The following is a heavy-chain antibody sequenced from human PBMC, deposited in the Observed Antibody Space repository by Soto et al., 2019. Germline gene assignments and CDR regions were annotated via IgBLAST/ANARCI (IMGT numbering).Heavy chain of an antibody. D-gene: IGHD3-10*01. Sequence: QVQLVESGGGVVQPGRSLRLSCAASGFTFSSYGMHWVRQAPGKGLEWVAVIWYDGSNKYYADSVKGRFTISRDNSKNTLYLQMNSLRAEDTAVYYCAIDTARAMVRIYYGMDVWGQGTPVTVSS. J-gene: IGHJ6*02. CDR3: AIDTARAMVRIYYGMDV. CDR2: IWYDGSNK. V-gene: IGHV3-33*01. CDR1: GFTFSSYG.